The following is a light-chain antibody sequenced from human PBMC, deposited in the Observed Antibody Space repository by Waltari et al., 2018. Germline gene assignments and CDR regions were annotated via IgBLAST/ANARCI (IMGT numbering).Light chain of an antibody. CDR2: GAS. J-gene: IGKJ1*01. Sequence: SCRARQSVSNDLAWYQQKPGQAPRLLIYGASSRATGIPDRFSGSGSGTDFSLTISRLEPEDFAVYYCQQYVSLPATFGQGTKVEIE. V-gene: IGKV3-20*01. CDR1: QSVSND. CDR3: QQYVSLPAT.